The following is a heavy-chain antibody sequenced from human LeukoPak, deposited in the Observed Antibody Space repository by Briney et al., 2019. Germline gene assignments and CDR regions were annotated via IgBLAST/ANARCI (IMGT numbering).Heavy chain of an antibody. CDR3: ARGEWELLGYFDY. V-gene: IGHV4-61*02. J-gene: IGHJ4*02. Sequence: SQTLSLTCTVSGGSISSGSYYWSWIRQPAGKGLEWIGRIYTSGSTNYNPSLKSRVTISVDTSKNQFSLKLSSVTAADTAVYYCARGEWELLGYFDYWGQGTLVTVSS. D-gene: IGHD1-26*01. CDR1: GGSISSGSYY. CDR2: IYTSGST.